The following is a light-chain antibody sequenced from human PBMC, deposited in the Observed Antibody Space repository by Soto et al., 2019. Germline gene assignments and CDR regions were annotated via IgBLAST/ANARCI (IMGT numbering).Light chain of an antibody. Sequence: QPVLTQPASVSGSPGQSITISCTGTISDVGGYNYVSWYQQHPGKAPKLMIYDVSNRPSGVSNRFSGSKSGNTASLTISGLQAEDEADYYCSSYTSSSTLPLYVFGTGTKLTVL. J-gene: IGLJ1*01. V-gene: IGLV2-14*01. CDR1: ISDVGGYNY. CDR2: DVS. CDR3: SSYTSSSTLPLYV.